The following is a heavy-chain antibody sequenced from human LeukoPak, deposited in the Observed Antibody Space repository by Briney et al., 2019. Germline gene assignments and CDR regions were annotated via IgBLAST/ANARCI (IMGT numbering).Heavy chain of an antibody. CDR1: GYTFSSDD. D-gene: IGHD2-15*01. J-gene: IGHJ6*02. Sequence: ASVKVSCKASGYTFSSDDINWVRQATGQGLEWMGWMNPNSGNTGYIQKFQGRVTMTRKTSISTAYMELSSLRSDDTAVYYCARAKTKVVVATVYYYYGMDVWGQGTTVTVSS. V-gene: IGHV1-8*01. CDR3: ARAKTKVVVATVYYYYGMDV. CDR2: MNPNSGNT.